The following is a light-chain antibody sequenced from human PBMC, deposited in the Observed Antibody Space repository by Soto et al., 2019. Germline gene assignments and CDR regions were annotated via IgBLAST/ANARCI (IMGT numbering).Light chain of an antibody. V-gene: IGKV3-20*01. CDR2: GAS. CDR1: QSVSSSY. Sequence: EIVLTQSPGTLSLSPGERATLSCRASQSVSSSYFAWYQQKPGQAPRLLIYGASSRATGIPDRFSGSGAGTDFTLTISRLEPEDFAVYYCQQYGSSPKFTFGPGNKVYIK. CDR3: QQYGSSPKFT. J-gene: IGKJ3*01.